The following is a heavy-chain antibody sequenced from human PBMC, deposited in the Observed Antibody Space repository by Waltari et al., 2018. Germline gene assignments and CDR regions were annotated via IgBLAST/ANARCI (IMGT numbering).Heavy chain of an antibody. Sequence: QVHLVQSGAEVKQPGASVKISCQASGDTFTANYIPWVRQAPGQGLEWMGWMNPFSGNTNYAQKFQDRVTMTRDRSSTTAYIELSRLTSNDTATYYCVRDPTPRGVSSWFDSWGQGSRVTVSS. CDR3: VRDPTPRGVSSWFDS. CDR2: MNPFSGNT. D-gene: IGHD3-10*01. CDR1: GDTFTANY. V-gene: IGHV1-2*02. J-gene: IGHJ5*01.